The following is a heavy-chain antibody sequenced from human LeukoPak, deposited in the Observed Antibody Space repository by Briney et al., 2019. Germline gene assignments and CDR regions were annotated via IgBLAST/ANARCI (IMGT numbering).Heavy chain of an antibody. D-gene: IGHD5-18*01. J-gene: IGHJ4*02. V-gene: IGHV3-30*18. CDR3: AKSGRRGYSYGYRFKYYFES. Sequence: GGSLRLSCAASGFTFSSYGMYWVRQAPGKGLEGVAVISYDGSNKYYVDSVKGRFTISRDNSKNTLYLQMNSLRAEDTAVYYCAKSGRRGYSYGYRFKYYFESWGQGTLVTVSS. CDR1: GFTFSSYG. CDR2: ISYDGSNK.